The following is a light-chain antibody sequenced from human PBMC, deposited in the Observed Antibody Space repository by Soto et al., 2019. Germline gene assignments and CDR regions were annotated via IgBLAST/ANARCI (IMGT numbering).Light chain of an antibody. CDR2: AAS. CDR3: QKYNSAPPT. V-gene: IGKV1-27*01. CDR1: QGISNY. J-gene: IGKJ1*01. Sequence: DKQMNQSPSSLSAYVGDRVTMTCRASQGISNYLAWYQQKPGKVPKLLIYAASTLQSGVPSRFSGSGSGTDFTLTICSLQPEDVATYYCQKYNSAPPTFGHGTKVDIK.